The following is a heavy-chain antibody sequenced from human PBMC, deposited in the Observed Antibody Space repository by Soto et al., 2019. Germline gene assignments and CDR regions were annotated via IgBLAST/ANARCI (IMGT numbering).Heavy chain of an antibody. CDR1: GGSISSGGYY. D-gene: IGHD2-2*01. CDR2: IYHSGST. CDR3: ARLGAFYQAMDS. Sequence: SETLSLTCAISGGSISSGGYYWSWIRQPPGKGLEWIGYIYHSGSTYYNPSLKSRVTISVDTSKNAVSLTLTSVTAADTAVYFCARLGAFYQAMDSWGQGTLVTVSS. V-gene: IGHV4-30-2*01. J-gene: IGHJ1*01.